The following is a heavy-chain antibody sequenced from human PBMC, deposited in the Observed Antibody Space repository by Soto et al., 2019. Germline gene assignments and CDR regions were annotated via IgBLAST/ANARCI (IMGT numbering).Heavy chain of an antibody. CDR2: IYYSGST. D-gene: IGHD3-10*01. J-gene: IGHJ6*02. CDR3: ARDKFGYYYGMDV. V-gene: IGHV4-31*03. Sequence: QVQLQESGPGLVKPSQTLSLTCTVSGGSISSGGYYWSWIRQHPGKGLEWIGYIYYSGSTYHNPSLKSRVTISVDTSKNQFSLKLSSVTAADTAVYYCARDKFGYYYGMDVWGQGTTVTVSS. CDR1: GGSISSGGYY.